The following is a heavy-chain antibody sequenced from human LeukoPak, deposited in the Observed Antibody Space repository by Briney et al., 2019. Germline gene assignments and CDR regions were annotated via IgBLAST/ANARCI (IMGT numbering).Heavy chain of an antibody. Sequence: GGSLRLSCAASGFTFSNYPMNWVRRAPGKGLEWVSYIGSGGSPIYYADSVRGRFSISRDNAKNSLYLQMGSLRAEDTAVYYCARVRYNSGYIFDYWGQGTLVTVSS. CDR1: GFTFSNYP. CDR3: ARVRYNSGYIFDY. J-gene: IGHJ4*02. CDR2: IGSGGSPI. V-gene: IGHV3-48*03. D-gene: IGHD5-18*01.